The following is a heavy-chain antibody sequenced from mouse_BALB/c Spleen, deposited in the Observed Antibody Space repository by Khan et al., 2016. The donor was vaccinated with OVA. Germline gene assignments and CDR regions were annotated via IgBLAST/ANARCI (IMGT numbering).Heavy chain of an antibody. V-gene: IGHV1-4*01. CDR3: VRDGAYHRNDGWFAY. CDR2: INPSNGYT. Sequence: QVQLKQSGAELARPGASVKMSCKASGYTFTSYTIHWIKKRPGQGLEWIGYINPSNGYTNSNQKFKDKATLTTDKSSTTAYLQLSILTSDDSAVYNCVRDGAYHRNDGWFAYWGQGTLVTVSA. J-gene: IGHJ3*01. CDR1: GYTFTSYT. D-gene: IGHD2-14*01.